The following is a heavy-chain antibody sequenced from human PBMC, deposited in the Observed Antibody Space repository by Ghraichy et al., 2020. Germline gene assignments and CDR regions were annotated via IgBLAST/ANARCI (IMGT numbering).Heavy chain of an antibody. CDR1: GFTFSSYA. V-gene: IGHV3-23*01. D-gene: IGHD3-3*01. CDR3: ANVNFYDFWSGYDFDY. J-gene: IGHJ4*02. CDR2: ISGSGGST. Sequence: GGSLRLSCAASGFTFSSYAMSWVRQAPGKGLEWVSGISGSGGSTYYAASVKGRFTISRDNSKNTLYLQMNSLRAEDTAVYYCANVNFYDFWSGYDFDYWGQGTLVTVSS.